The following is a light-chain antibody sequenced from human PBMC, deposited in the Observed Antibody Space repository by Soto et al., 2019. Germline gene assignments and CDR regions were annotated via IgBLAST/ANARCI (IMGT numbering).Light chain of an antibody. CDR1: QSVSNY. J-gene: IGKJ4*01. CDR3: QQRSNWPPLT. CDR2: DAS. Sequence: EIVLTQSPSPLSLSPGEKATLSCRASQSVSNYLAWYQQKPGQAPRLLIYDASTRATGIPARFSGSGSGTDFTLTISSLEPEDFAVYYCQQRSNWPPLTFGRGTKVVIK. V-gene: IGKV3-11*01.